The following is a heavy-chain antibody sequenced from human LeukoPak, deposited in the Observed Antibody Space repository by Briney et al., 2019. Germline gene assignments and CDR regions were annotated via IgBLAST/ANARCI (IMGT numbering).Heavy chain of an antibody. CDR3: AKDLGCRITSCYGGPLDY. Sequence: GGSLRLSCAASGFTFSSYAMSWVRQAPGKGLEWVSAIGGSGGSTYYADSVKGRFTISRDNSKNTLYLQMNSLRAEDTAVYYCAKDLGCRITSCYGGPLDYWGQGTLVTVSS. CDR1: GFTFSSYA. D-gene: IGHD2-2*01. J-gene: IGHJ4*02. V-gene: IGHV3-23*01. CDR2: IGGSGGST.